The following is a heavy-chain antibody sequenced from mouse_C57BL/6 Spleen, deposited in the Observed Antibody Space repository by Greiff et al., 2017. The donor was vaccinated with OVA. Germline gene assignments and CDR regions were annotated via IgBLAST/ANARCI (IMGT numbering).Heavy chain of an antibody. CDR3: THYYYGSSYFDY. CDR2: IDPENGDT. D-gene: IGHD1-1*01. Sequence: VQLQQSGAELVRPGASVKLSCTASGFNIKDDYMHWVKQRPEQGLEWIGWIDPENGDTEYASKFQGKATITADTSSNTAYLQLSSLTSEDTAVYYCTHYYYGSSYFDYWGQGTTLTVSS. CDR1: GFNIKDDY. V-gene: IGHV14-4*01. J-gene: IGHJ2*01.